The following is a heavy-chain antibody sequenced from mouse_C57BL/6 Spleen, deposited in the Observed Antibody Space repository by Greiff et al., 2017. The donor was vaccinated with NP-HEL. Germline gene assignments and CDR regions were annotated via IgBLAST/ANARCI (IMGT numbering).Heavy chain of an antibody. CDR2: IHPNSGST. CDR3: ARSTGYWYFDV. Sequence: VQLQQPGAELVKPGASVKLSCKASGYTFTSYWMHWVKQRPGQGLEWIGMIHPNSGSTNYNEKFKSKATLTVDKSSSTAYMQLSSLTSEDSAVYYCARSTGYWYFDVWGTGTTVTVSS. J-gene: IGHJ1*03. V-gene: IGHV1-64*01. CDR1: GYTFTSYW.